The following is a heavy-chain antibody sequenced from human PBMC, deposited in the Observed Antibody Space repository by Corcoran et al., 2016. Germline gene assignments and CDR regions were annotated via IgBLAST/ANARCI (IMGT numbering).Heavy chain of an antibody. J-gene: IGHJ6*02. D-gene: IGHD1-1*01. CDR3: ARDWNGMDV. V-gene: IGHV1-3*01. CDR2: INPGNDNT. Sequence: QVQLVQSGAEVREPGASVKVSCKASGYTFTSYVMHWVRQAPGQRLEWMGWINPGNDNTKYSQNFQGRVTITRDTSASTAYMELSSLRYEDMAVYYCARDWNGMDVWGQGTTVTVSS. CDR1: GYTFTSYV.